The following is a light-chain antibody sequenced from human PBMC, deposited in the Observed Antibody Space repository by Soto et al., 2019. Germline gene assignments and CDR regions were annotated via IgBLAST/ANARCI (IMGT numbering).Light chain of an antibody. J-gene: IGLJ3*02. V-gene: IGLV1-44*01. CDR1: SSNIGSNV. Sequence: QSVLTQPPSASGTPGQGVTISCSGGSSNIGSNVVTWYQHLPGTAPKLLMFNNFQRPSGVPDRFSGSKSGTSASLAISGLQSEDEADYYCGAWDDSLNAWLFGGGTKLTVL. CDR3: GAWDDSLNAWL. CDR2: NNF.